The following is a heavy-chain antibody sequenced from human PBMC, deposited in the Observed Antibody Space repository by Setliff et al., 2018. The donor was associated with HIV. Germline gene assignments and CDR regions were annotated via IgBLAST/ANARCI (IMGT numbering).Heavy chain of an antibody. CDR3: ARVSTDYVWGSFFSSGPYYFDF. CDR1: GDSITSGTYY. J-gene: IGHJ4*02. Sequence: PSETLSLTCTVSGDSITSGTYYWSWIRQPAGMRLEWIGHISTSGTTNYNPSLKSRVTISADTSKSQFSLKLTSVTAADAAAYFCARVSTDYVWGSFFSSGPYYFDFWGQGALVTVSS. CDR2: ISTSGTT. D-gene: IGHD3-16*01. V-gene: IGHV4-61*09.